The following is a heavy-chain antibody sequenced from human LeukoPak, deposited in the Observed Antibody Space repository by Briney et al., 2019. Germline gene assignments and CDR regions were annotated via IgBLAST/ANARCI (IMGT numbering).Heavy chain of an antibody. CDR3: ARVLPGYFDY. CDR2: IREDGSDK. J-gene: IGHJ4*02. V-gene: IGHV3-7*01. CDR1: GFTFSSYW. Sequence: GGSLRLSCAASGFTFSSYWMSWVRQAPGKGLEWVANIREDGSDKYYVDSMKGRFTISRDNAKNSLYLQMNSPRAEDTAVYYCARVLPGYFDYWGQGTLVTVSS.